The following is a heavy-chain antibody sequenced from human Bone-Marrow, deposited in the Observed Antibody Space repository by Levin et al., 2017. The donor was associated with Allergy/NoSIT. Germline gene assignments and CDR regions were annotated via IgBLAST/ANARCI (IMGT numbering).Heavy chain of an antibody. D-gene: IGHD4-17*01. CDR3: ARDRVTTNWYFDL. CDR2: INRDGSST. V-gene: IGHV3-74*01. J-gene: IGHJ2*01. Sequence: RGSLRLSCSASGFNFSSYWMHWVRQAPGKGLVWVSRINRDGSSTSYADSVKGRFTISRDNAKNTLYLQMNSLRAEDTSVYYCARDRVTTNWYFDLWSRGTLVTVSS. CDR1: GFNFSSYW.